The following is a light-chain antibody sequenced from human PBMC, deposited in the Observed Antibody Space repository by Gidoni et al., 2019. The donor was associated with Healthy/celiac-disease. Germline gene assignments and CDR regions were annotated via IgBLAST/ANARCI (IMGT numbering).Light chain of an antibody. CDR1: QSVSSN. CDR2: GAS. CDR3: QQYNNWPACS. Sequence: EIVMTQSPATLSVSPGERATLSCRASQSVSSNLAWYQQKPGQAPRLLIYGASTRATGIPARFSGSGSGTEFALTLSSLQSEDSAVYYCQQYNNWPACSFGQGTKLEIK. V-gene: IGKV3-15*01. J-gene: IGKJ2*04.